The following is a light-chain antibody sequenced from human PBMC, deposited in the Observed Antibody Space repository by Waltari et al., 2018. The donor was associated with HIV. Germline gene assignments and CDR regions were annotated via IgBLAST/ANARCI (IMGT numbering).Light chain of an antibody. CDR3: QRYDRAPYT. CDR2: AAS. Sequence: DVQMTQSPSSLSASVGDRVALTCRARQCIGTDLAWYQQKPGKVPKLLIYAASTLQSGVPSRFSGGGSGTDFILTITNLQTEDFSFYYCQRYDRAPYTFGPGTRLELK. CDR1: QCIGTD. V-gene: IGKV1-27*01. J-gene: IGKJ2*01.